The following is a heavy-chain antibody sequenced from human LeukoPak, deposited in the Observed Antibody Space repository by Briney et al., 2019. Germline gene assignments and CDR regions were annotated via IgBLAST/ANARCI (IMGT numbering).Heavy chain of an antibody. CDR3: ARTQSQSVSYRYYFGY. J-gene: IGHJ4*02. CDR1: GGSVGSAGYY. Sequence: PSETLSLTCTVSGGSVGSAGYYWSWIRQPPGGGLEWIGYIYYIRNTNYNPSLKSRVTMSLDPSKNQFSLKLNSVTAADTAVYYCARTQSQSVSYRYYFGYWGQGTLVTVSS. CDR2: IYYIRNT. V-gene: IGHV4-61*08. D-gene: IGHD1-26*01.